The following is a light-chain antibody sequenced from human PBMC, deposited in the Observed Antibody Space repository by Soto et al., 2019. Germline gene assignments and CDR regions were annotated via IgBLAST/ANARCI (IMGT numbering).Light chain of an antibody. Sequence: QPVLTQPPSASGTPGQRVTISCSGSSSNIGSNTINWYQQLPGTAPKLLIYSNHQRPSGVPDRFSGSKSGTSASLAISGLQSEDEADYYCGAWDDSLNAVVFGGGTKVTVL. CDR3: GAWDDSLNAVV. J-gene: IGLJ2*01. CDR1: SSNIGSNT. V-gene: IGLV1-44*01. CDR2: SNH.